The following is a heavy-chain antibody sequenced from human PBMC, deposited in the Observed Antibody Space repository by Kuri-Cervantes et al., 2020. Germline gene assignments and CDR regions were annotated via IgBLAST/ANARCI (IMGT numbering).Heavy chain of an antibody. CDR3: ARGEQLHYFDY. CDR2: INHSGST. D-gene: IGHD6-13*01. J-gene: IGHJ4*02. CDR1: GGSFSGYY. V-gene: IGHV4-34*01. Sequence: SETLSLTCAVYGGSFSGYYWSWIRQPPGKGLEWIGEINHSGSTNYNPSLKSRVTISVDTSKNQFSLKLRSVTAADTAVYYCARGEQLHYFDYWGQGTLVTVSS.